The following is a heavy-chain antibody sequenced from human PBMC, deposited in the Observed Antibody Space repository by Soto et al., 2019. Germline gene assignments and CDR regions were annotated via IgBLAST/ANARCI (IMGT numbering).Heavy chain of an antibody. J-gene: IGHJ5*02. V-gene: IGHV3-48*03. CDR3: VRDYYGSGSFSP. CDR2: ITSSATVI. D-gene: IGHD3-10*01. CDR1: GFPFSNYE. Sequence: AGGSLRLSCAASGFPFSNYEMNWVRQAPGKGLEWISYITSSATVIHYADSVKGRFTVSRDNAKKSLFLQMDSLRDDDTAFYYCVRDYYGSGSFSPWGQGALVTVSS.